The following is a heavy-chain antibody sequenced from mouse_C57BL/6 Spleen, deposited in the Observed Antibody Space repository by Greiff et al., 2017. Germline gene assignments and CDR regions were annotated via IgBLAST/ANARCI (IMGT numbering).Heavy chain of an antibody. V-gene: IGHV1-19*01. J-gene: IGHJ4*01. D-gene: IGHD1-1*01. CDR3: ARGVITTVVAGYYYALDY. Sequence: EVQLQQSGPVLVKPGASVKMSCKASGYTFTDYYMNWVKQSHGKRLEWIGVINPYNGGTSYNPKFKGKATLTVDKSSSTAYMELNSLTSEDSAVXYRARGVITTVVAGYYYALDYWGQGTSVTVAS. CDR2: INPYNGGT. CDR1: GYTFTDYY.